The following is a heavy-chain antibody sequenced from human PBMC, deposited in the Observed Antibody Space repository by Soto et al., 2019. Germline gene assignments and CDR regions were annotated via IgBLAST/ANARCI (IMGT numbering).Heavy chain of an antibody. D-gene: IGHD2-8*01. CDR2: IYYNGNT. V-gene: IGHV4-31*02. CDR3: ARDKGGAALKGSGMDV. J-gene: IGHJ6*02. Sequence: QVQMRQSGPGLVKPSQTLSLKCSVSGGSIGSRDYYWSWIRQHPEQGLEWIGSIYYNGNTDYNPSLRGRPTISLDSSMNEFSLNLTSVTAADTAVYYCARDKGGAALKGSGMDVWGQGTTVTVS. CDR1: GGSIGSRDYY.